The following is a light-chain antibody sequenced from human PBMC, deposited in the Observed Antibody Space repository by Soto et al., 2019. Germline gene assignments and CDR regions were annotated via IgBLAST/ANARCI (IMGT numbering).Light chain of an antibody. CDR2: KAS. J-gene: IGKJ1*01. CDR1: QSISTW. V-gene: IGKV1-5*03. Sequence: DSQMTQSPSSLAAFVGERVTITCRASQSISTWLAGYQQKPGKVPKLLIFKASSLQSGVPSRFSGSGSGTDFTLTISSLQPDDFATYYCQQYNPSSRTFGQGTKVDIK. CDR3: QQYNPSSRT.